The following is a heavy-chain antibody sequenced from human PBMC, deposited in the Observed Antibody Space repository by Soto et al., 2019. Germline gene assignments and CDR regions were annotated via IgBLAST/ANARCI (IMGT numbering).Heavy chain of an antibody. D-gene: IGHD1-20*01. Sequence: SETLSLTCTVSGGSISSYYWSWIRQPPGKGLKWIGYIYYSGSTNYNPSLKSRVTISVDTSKNQFSLKLSSVTAADTAVYYCARGGYNWNYDYYYGMDVWGQGTTVTVSS. V-gene: IGHV4-59*01. CDR1: GGSISSYY. CDR3: ARGGYNWNYDYYYGMDV. J-gene: IGHJ6*02. CDR2: IYYSGST.